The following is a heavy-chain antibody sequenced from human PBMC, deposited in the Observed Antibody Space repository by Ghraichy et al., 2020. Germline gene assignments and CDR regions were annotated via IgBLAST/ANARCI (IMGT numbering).Heavy chain of an antibody. D-gene: IGHD5-24*01. CDR1: GGSFSGYY. Sequence: SQTLSLTCAVYGGSFSGYYWSWIRQPPGKGLEWIGEINHSGSTNYNPSLKSRVTISVDTSKNQFSLKLSSVTAADTAVYYCARYDRRDSVDYWGQGTLVTVSS. CDR2: INHSGST. J-gene: IGHJ4*02. V-gene: IGHV4-34*01. CDR3: ARYDRRDSVDY.